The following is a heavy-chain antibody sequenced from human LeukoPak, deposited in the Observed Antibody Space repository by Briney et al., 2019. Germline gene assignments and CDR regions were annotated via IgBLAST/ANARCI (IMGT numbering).Heavy chain of an antibody. CDR1: GFTFNNAW. D-gene: IGHD2-15*01. V-gene: IGHV3-15*01. J-gene: IGHJ4*02. CDR3: ATDLGYCSGGSCHRARFDN. Sequence: KSGGSLRLSCATSGFTFNNAWMSWVRQAPGKGLEWVGRIKSKSDGGTTDYAAPVQGRFTISTDDSIYTLYLQMNGLKGEDTAIYYCATDLGYCSGGSCHRARFDNWGQGTLVTVSS. CDR2: IKSKSDGGTT.